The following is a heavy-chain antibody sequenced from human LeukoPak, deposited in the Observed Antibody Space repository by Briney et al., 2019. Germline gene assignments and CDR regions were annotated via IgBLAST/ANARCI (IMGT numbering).Heavy chain of an antibody. CDR1: GYXFTSYW. D-gene: IGHD2-15*01. V-gene: IGHV5-51*01. J-gene: IGHJ4*02. CDR3: ARQGCSGGSCYSDEDY. Sequence: GESLKISCNGSGYXFTSYWICWVRQMPGKGLEWMGIIYPGDSDTRYSPSFQGQVTISADKSISTAYLQWSSLKASDTAMYYCARQGCSGGSCYSDEDYWGQGTLVTVSS. CDR2: IYPGDSDT.